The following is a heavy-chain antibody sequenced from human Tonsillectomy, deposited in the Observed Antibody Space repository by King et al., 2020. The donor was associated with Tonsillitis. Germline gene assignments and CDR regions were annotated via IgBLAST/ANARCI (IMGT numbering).Heavy chain of an antibody. CDR2: INEDVSMI. CDR3: ATNTDWTFEI. D-gene: IGHD3-9*01. Sequence: QLVQSGGGLVQPGGSLRLSCAASGFSFSRHWMSWVRPAPGKGLEWVANINEDVSMIFYVDSVKGRFTISRDNAKNTLYLQMNSLRAEDTAVYYCATNTDWTFEIWGQGTMVTVSS. CDR1: GFSFSRHW. V-gene: IGHV3-7*03. J-gene: IGHJ3*02.